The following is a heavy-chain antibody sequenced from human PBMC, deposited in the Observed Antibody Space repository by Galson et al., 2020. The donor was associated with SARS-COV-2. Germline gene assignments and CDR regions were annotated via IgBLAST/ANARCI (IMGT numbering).Heavy chain of an antibody. CDR1: GFTFSSYS. V-gene: IGHV3-30*04. J-gene: IGHJ3*01. D-gene: IGHD2-2*01. CDR3: TRVKSTVYTNDAFDV. Sequence: GESLKISCAASGFTFSSYSMHWVRQAPGKGLEWVAIISYDGSDKYYADSVQGRFTISRDNSKNTLFLQMNSLGAEDTAVYYCTRVKSTVYTNDAFDVWGQGTMVSVSS. CDR2: ISYDGSDK.